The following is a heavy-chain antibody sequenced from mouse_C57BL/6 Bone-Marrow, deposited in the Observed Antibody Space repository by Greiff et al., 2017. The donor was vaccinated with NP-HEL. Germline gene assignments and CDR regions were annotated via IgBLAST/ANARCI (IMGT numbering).Heavy chain of an antibody. CDR2: IDPSDSYT. Sequence: QVQLKQPGAELVRPGTSVKLSCKASGYTFTSYWMHWVKQRPGQGLEWIGVIDPSDSYTNYNQKFKGKATLTVDTSSSTAYMQLSSLTSEDSAVYYCAREPYGNYEMDYWGQGTSVTVSS. J-gene: IGHJ4*01. CDR3: AREPYGNYEMDY. CDR1: GYTFTSYW. V-gene: IGHV1-59*01. D-gene: IGHD2-1*01.